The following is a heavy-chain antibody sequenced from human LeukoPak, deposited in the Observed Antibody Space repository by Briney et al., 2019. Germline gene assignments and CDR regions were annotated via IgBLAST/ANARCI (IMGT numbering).Heavy chain of an antibody. CDR1: GGTFSSYA. CDR3: ASSIVVVTAITFQH. D-gene: IGHD2-21*02. J-gene: IGHJ1*01. CDR2: IIPIFGTA. V-gene: IGHV1-69*13. Sequence: GASVKVSCKASGGTFSSYAISWVRQAPGQGLEWMGGIIPIFGTANYAQKFQGRVTITADEPTSTAYMELSSLRSEDTAVYYCASSIVVVTAITFQHWGQGTLVTVSS.